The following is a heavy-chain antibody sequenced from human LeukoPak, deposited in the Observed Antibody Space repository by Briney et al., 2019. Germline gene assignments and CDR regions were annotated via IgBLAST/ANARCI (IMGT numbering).Heavy chain of an antibody. V-gene: IGHV4-39*01. J-gene: IGHJ4*02. CDR1: GGAISWSSYY. CDR2: IYYSGST. CDR3: ARKLVLLWFGELLLGEYYFDY. Sequence: RTSETLSLTCTVSGGAISWSSYYWGWIRQPPGKGLEWIGSIYYSGSTHYNPSLKSRVTISLDTSKNQFSLKLSSVTAADTAVYYCARKLVLLWFGELLLGEYYFDYWGQGTLVTVSS. D-gene: IGHD3-10*01.